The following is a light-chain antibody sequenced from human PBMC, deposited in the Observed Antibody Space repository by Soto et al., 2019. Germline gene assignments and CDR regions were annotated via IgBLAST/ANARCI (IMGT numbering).Light chain of an antibody. CDR2: AAS. CDR3: QHRYSTPPWT. J-gene: IGKJ1*01. CDR1: QSIVTY. Sequence: DIPMTQSPSSLSASVGDRVTITCRASQSIVTYLNWYLQKPGKAPKLLIYAASNLQSGVPSRFSGSGSGTDFTLTISSLQPEDFATYFCQHRYSTPPWTFGQGTQVEIK. V-gene: IGKV1-39*01.